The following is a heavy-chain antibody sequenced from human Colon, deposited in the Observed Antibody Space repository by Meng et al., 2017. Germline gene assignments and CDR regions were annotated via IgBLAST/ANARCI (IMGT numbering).Heavy chain of an antibody. D-gene: IGHD3-16*01. CDR3: ARDYWGSLDF. CDR2: ARIDYANT. V-gene: IGHV4-61*01. Sequence: VLMQAFVPGLVQSSETLSLLCVVLWSAVRSPNHQWGWVRQPPGKGLEWIGSARIDYANTNYNPSLKSRVNVSLETSKNQFSLNVRSVTAADTAVYYCARDYWGSLDFWGQGILVTVSS. J-gene: IGHJ4*02. CDR1: WSAVRSPNHQ.